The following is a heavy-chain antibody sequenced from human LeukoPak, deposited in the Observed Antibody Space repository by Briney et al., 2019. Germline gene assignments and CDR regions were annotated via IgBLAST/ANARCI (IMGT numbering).Heavy chain of an antibody. CDR3: AKDAGRDYYDSSGYYHVDAFDI. D-gene: IGHD3-22*01. V-gene: IGHV3-23*01. J-gene: IGHJ3*02. CDR1: GFTFSSYA. Sequence: GGSLRLSCAASGFTFSSYAMSWVRQAPGKGLEWVSAISGSGGSTYYADSVKGRFTISRDNSKNTLYLQMNSLRAEDTAVYYCAKDAGRDYYDSSGYYHVDAFDIWGQGTMVTVSS. CDR2: ISGSGGST.